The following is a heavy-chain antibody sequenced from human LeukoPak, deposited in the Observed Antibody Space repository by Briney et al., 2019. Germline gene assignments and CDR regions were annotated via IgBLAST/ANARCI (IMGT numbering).Heavy chain of an antibody. D-gene: IGHD6-6*01. V-gene: IGHV1-2*02. Sequence: ASVKVSCKASGYTFTGYYMHWVRQAPGQGLEWMGWINPNSGGTNYAQKFQGRVTMTRDTSISTAYMELSRLRSDDTAVYYCASVSKLAARRYYYYYYMDVWGKGTTVTVSS. CDR1: GYTFTGYY. CDR3: ASVSKLAARRYYYYYYMDV. J-gene: IGHJ6*03. CDR2: INPNSGGT.